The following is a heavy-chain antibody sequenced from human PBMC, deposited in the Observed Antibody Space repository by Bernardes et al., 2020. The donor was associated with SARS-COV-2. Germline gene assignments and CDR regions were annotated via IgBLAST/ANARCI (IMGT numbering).Heavy chain of an antibody. CDR3: AKGGERYDYGDYFDY. D-gene: IGHD4-17*01. CDR2: ISGSGGST. Sequence: GGSLRLSCAASGFTFSSYAMSWVRQAPGKGLEWVSAISGSGGSTYYADSVKGRFTISRDNSKNTLYLQMNSLRAEDTAVYYCAKGGERYDYGDYFDYWGKGTLVTVSS. J-gene: IGHJ4*02. V-gene: IGHV3-23*01. CDR1: GFTFSSYA.